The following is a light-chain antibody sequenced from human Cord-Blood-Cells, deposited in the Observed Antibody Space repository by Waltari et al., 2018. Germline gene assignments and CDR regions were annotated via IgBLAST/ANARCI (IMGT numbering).Light chain of an antibody. Sequence: EIVLTQSPATLSLSPGERATLSCRASQSVSSYLAWYQQKPGQAPRLLIYDASNRATGIPARFSGSGSGTYFTLTISSLEPEDFAVYYCQQRSNWPFGQGTKVEIK. CDR2: DAS. CDR1: QSVSSY. J-gene: IGKJ1*01. CDR3: QQRSNWP. V-gene: IGKV3-11*01.